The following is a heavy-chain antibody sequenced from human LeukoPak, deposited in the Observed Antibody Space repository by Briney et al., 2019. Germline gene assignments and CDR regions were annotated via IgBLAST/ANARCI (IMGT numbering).Heavy chain of an antibody. V-gene: IGHV1-69*01. J-gene: IGHJ4*02. CDR2: IIPIFGTA. Sequence: SVKVSCKASGGTFSNYAISWVRQAPGQGLEWMGGIIPIFGTANYAQKFQGRVTITADESTSTAYMELSSLRSEDTAVYYCGRGGDGYNFVYGGRGPLVTVSS. CDR1: GGTFSNYA. D-gene: IGHD5-24*01. CDR3: GRGGDGYNFVY.